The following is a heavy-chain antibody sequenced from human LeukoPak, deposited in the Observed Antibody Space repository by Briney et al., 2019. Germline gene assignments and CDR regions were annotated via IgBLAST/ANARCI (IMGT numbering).Heavy chain of an antibody. CDR3: ARELKIVGATPDAFDI. CDR1: GYTFTSYY. V-gene: IGHV1-46*01. D-gene: IGHD1-26*01. CDR2: INPSGGST. Sequence: ASVKVSCKASGYTFTSYYMHWVRQAPGQGLEWMGIINPSGGSTSYAQKFQGRVTMTRDTSTSTVYMELSSLRSEDTAVYYCARELKIVGATPDAFDIWGQGTMVTVSS. J-gene: IGHJ3*02.